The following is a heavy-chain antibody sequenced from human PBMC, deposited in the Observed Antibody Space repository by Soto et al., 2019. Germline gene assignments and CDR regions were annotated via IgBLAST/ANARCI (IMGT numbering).Heavy chain of an antibody. D-gene: IGHD2-2*01. CDR3: AIGAVPATAPSPWFDP. CDR1: GFTFSDYY. CDR2: ISSSSSYT. Sequence: QVQLVESGGGLVKPGGSLRLSCAASGFTFSDYYMSWIRQAPGKGLEWVSYISSSSSYTNYADSVKGRFTISRDNAKNSLYLQMNSLRAEDTAVYYCAIGAVPATAPSPWFDPWGQGTLVTVSS. V-gene: IGHV3-11*06. J-gene: IGHJ5*02.